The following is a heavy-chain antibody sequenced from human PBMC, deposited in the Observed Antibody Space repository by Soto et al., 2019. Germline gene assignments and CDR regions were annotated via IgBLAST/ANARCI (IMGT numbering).Heavy chain of an antibody. CDR3: VTPGSSSGPG. CDR1: GFTFSDYS. J-gene: IGHJ4*02. V-gene: IGHV3-48*01. CDR2: ISSSSSTI. D-gene: IGHD6-13*01. Sequence: PGGSLRLSCAASGFTFSDYSMNWVRQAPGKGLEWVSYISSSSSTIYYADSVKGRFTISRDNAKNSLYLQMNSLRAEDTAVYYCVTPGSSSGPGGGQGPLVTVPS.